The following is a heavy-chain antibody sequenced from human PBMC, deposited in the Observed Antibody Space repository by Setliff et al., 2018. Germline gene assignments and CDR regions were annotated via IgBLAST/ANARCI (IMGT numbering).Heavy chain of an antibody. V-gene: IGHV2-70*12. J-gene: IGHJ4*02. D-gene: IGHD3-22*01. CDR2: IDWDDDK. CDR3: AHRFDHYDSSGYYPLVY. Sequence: SGPTLVNPTQTLTLTCTFSGFSLSTSGMCVSWIRQPPGQALEWLARIDWDDDKYYSTSLKTRLTISKDTSKNQVVLTMTNMDPVDTATYYCAHRFDHYDSSGYYPLVYWGQGTLVTVSS. CDR1: GFSLSTSGMC.